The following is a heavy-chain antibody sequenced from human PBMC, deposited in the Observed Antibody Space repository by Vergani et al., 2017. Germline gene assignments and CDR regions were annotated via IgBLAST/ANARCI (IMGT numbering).Heavy chain of an antibody. J-gene: IGHJ4*02. Sequence: QVQLQESGPGLVKPSETLSLTCTVSGGSISSYYWSWIRQPAGKGLEWIGRIYTSGSTNYNPSLKSRVTMLVDTSKNQFSLKLSSVTAADTAVYYCARSESRFGESKGFDYWGQGTLVTVSS. CDR3: ARSESRFGESKGFDY. V-gene: IGHV4-4*07. CDR1: GGSISSYY. CDR2: IYTSGST. D-gene: IGHD3-10*01.